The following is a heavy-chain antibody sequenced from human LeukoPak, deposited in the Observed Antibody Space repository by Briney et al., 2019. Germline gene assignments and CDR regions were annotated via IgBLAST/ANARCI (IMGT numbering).Heavy chain of an antibody. CDR2: ISDSGGRT. CDR3: AKRGVVIRVILVGFHKEAYYFDS. V-gene: IGHV3-23*01. J-gene: IGHJ4*02. Sequence: PGGSLRLSCAVSGFTFSDHFLDWVRQAPGKGLEWVAGISDSGGRTNYADSVKGRFTISRDNPKNTLYLQMNSLRAEDTAVYFCAKRGVVIRVILVGFHKEAYYFDSWGQGALVTVSS. D-gene: IGHD3-22*01. CDR1: GFTFSDHF.